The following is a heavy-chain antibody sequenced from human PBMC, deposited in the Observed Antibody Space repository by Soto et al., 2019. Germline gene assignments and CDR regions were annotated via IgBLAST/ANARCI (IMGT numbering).Heavy chain of an antibody. CDR3: ARDRSIAARTGGFDY. J-gene: IGHJ4*02. Sequence: LSLTCAVYGGSFSGYYWSWIRQPPGKGLEWIGEINHSGSTNYNPSLKSRVTISVDTSKNQFSLKLSSVTAADTAVYYCARDRSIAARTGGFDYWGQGTLVTVSS. CDR2: INHSGST. D-gene: IGHD6-6*01. CDR1: GGSFSGYY. V-gene: IGHV4-34*01.